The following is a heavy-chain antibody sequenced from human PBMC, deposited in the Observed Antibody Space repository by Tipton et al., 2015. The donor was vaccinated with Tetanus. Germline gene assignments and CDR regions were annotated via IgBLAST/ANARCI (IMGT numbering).Heavy chain of an antibody. CDR1: GGSISSGSYY. CDR3: ARANYDFPKKGPFDS. Sequence: TLSLTCIVSGGSISSGSYYWNWIRQPPGKGLEWIGYISYSGSTNSNYSLKSRITISQDTSKNQFSLKLTSVTAADTAVYYCARANYDFPKKGPFDSWGQGTLVIVSS. J-gene: IGHJ4*02. V-gene: IGHV4-61*01. D-gene: IGHD3-3*01. CDR2: ISYSGST.